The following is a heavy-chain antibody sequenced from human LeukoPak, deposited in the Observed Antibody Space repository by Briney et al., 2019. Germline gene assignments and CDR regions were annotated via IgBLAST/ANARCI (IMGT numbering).Heavy chain of an antibody. J-gene: IGHJ4*02. Sequence: GESLKISCKGSGYSFTSYWISWVRQMPGKGLEWMGRIDPSDSYTNYSPSFQGHVTISADKSISTAYLQWSSLKASDTAMYYCASHSSGWSIWDCWGQGTLVTVSS. V-gene: IGHV5-10-1*01. CDR3: ASHSSGWSIWDC. D-gene: IGHD6-19*01. CDR2: IDPSDSYT. CDR1: GYSFTSYW.